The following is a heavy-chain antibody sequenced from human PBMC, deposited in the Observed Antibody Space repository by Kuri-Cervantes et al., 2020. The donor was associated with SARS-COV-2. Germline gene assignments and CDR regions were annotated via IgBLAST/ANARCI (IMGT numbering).Heavy chain of an antibody. CDR1: GGTFSSYA. D-gene: IGHD6-13*01. J-gene: IGHJ3*02. V-gene: IGHV1-69*01. CDR2: IIPIFDTA. Sequence: GGSLRLSCKASGGTFSSYAISWARQAPGQGLEWMGGIIPIFDTANYAQKFQGRVTITADESTSTAHMELSSLRSEDTAVYYCARGVGSSWYVDDAFDIWGQGTMVTVSS. CDR3: ARGVGSSWYVDDAFDI.